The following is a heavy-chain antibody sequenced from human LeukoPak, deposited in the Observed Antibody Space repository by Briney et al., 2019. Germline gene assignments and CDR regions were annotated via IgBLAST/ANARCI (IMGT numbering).Heavy chain of an antibody. CDR1: GFTVSNNY. Sequence: GGSLRLSCAASGFTVSNNYMSWVRQAPGKGREWVSVIYSGGSTYYADSVKGRFTISRDNSKNTLYLQMNSLRAEDTAVYYCAKAVLRYFAWYLHDAFDIWGQGTMVTVSS. V-gene: IGHV3-53*01. CDR2: IYSGGST. D-gene: IGHD3-9*01. J-gene: IGHJ3*02. CDR3: AKAVLRYFAWYLHDAFDI.